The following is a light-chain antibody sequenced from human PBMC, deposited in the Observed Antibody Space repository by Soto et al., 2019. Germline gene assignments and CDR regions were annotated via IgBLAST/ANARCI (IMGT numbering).Light chain of an antibody. V-gene: IGLV2-14*01. J-gene: IGLJ1*01. CDR2: DVY. CDR3: SSYTTSSSYV. CDR1: SSDVGGFNY. Sequence: QSVLNQPASVSVSPGQSITISCTGTSSDVGGFNYVSWYQQHPGKAPKLLIFDVYSRPSGISNRFSGSKSGNTASLTISGLQAEDEADYYCSSYTTSSSYVFGAGTKVTVL.